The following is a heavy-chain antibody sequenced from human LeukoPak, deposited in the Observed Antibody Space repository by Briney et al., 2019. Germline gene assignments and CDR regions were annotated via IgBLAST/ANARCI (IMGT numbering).Heavy chain of an antibody. J-gene: IGHJ4*02. V-gene: IGHV3-7*01. Sequence: GGSLRLSCAASGFTFSSYWMSWVRQAPGKGLEWVANIKQDGSEKYYVDSVKGRFTISRDNAKNSLYLQMNSLRAEDTAVYYCARVRITMVRGVKTYYFDYWGQGTLVTVSS. CDR3: ARVRITMVRGVKTYYFDY. D-gene: IGHD3-10*01. CDR2: IKQDGSEK. CDR1: GFTFSSYW.